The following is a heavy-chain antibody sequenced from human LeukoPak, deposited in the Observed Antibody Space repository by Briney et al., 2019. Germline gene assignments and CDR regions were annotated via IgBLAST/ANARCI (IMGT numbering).Heavy chain of an antibody. CDR3: AREGSGIVGAIIDY. CDR1: GYTFTSYD. J-gene: IGHJ4*02. Sequence: SVKVSCKASGYTFTSYDINWVRQATGQGLEWMGWMNPNSGNTGYAQKFQGRVSMNRNTSISTAYMELSSLRSEDTAVYYCAREGSGIVGAIIDYWGQGTLVTVSS. CDR2: MNPNSGNT. D-gene: IGHD1-26*01. V-gene: IGHV1-8*01.